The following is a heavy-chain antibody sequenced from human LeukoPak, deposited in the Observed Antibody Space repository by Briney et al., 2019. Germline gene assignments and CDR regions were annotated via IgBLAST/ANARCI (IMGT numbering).Heavy chain of an antibody. V-gene: IGHV4-30-2*01. CDR3: ARGFYVAGSHFDY. CDR2: IFHTGHT. D-gene: IGHD3-10*01. CDR1: RGSISSGDFP. Sequence: TLSLTCAVSRGSISSGDFPWSWIRQPPGKGLEWLGYIFHTGHTSYNPSRKSRVTISVDMSQNQLALRLTPFTPADPPLFYCARGFYVAGSHFDYWGQGTLVTVSS. J-gene: IGHJ4*02.